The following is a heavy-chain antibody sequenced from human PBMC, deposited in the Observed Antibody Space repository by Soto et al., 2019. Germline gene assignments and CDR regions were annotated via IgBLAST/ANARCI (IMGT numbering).Heavy chain of an antibody. D-gene: IGHD3-22*01. J-gene: IGHJ4*02. CDR3: ARAYYYYSSGYDY. CDR1: GYSFTSYW. Sequence: GESPKIPCKGSGYSFTSYWVGWVPQMSGEGVGVVGMIYSGYSDPRYSPFFQGQVNLLADKSISTPYLQWRSLKASGTGMNFCARAYYYYSSGYDYWGQGTLVTVSS. CDR2: IYSGYSDP. V-gene: IGHV5-51*01.